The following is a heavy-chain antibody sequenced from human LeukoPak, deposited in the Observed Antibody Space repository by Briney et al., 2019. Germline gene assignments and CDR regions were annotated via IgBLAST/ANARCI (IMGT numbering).Heavy chain of an antibody. CDR3: ARLMSAYSSGWYRPFDY. CDR2: IYPRDSDT. CDR1: GYSFTSYW. Sequence: GESLKISCKGSGYSFTSYWIGWVRQMPGKGLEWMGIIYPRDSDTRYSPSFQGQVTISADKSISTAYLQWSSLKASDTAMYYCARLMSAYSSGWYRPFDYWGQGTLVTVSS. J-gene: IGHJ4*02. D-gene: IGHD6-19*01. V-gene: IGHV5-51*01.